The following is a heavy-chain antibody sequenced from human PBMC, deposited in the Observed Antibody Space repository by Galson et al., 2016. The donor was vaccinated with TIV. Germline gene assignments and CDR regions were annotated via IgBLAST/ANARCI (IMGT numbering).Heavy chain of an antibody. CDR3: ARDTPSLLAAATMDY. V-gene: IGHV1-18*01. CDR1: GYIFNNFS. J-gene: IGHJ4*02. Sequence: SVKVSCKASGYIFNNFSVSWVRQAPGQGLEWMAWISVYNGNTNYAQSLQGRVTLTTDTSTSTVYMELRSLRSDDTAVYYCARDTPSLLAAATMDYWGQGTLVTVSS. CDR2: ISVYNGNT. D-gene: IGHD6-25*01.